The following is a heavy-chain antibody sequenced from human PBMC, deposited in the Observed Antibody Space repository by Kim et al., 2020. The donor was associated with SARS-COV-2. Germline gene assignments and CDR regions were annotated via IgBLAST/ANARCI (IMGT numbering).Heavy chain of an antibody. CDR2: IYYSGST. CDR1: GGSISTSSCS. V-gene: IGHV4-39*01. J-gene: IGHJ5*02. Sequence: GSLRLSCTVSGGSISTSSCSWGWIRQPPGKGLEWIGTIYYSGSTYYNPSLKSGVTISVDTSKNQFSLKLRSVTAADTAVYFCARQDHCSTATCYSWLDPWGQGTLVTVSS. D-gene: IGHD2-15*01. CDR3: ARQDHCSTATCYSWLDP.